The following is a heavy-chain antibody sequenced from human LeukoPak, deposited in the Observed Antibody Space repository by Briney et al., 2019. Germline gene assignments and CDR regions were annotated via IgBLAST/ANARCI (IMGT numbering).Heavy chain of an antibody. V-gene: IGHV1-18*01. J-gene: IGHJ4*02. CDR3: ARYLKGTAGYYTY. CDR2: ISTYNGNT. D-gene: IGHD2/OR15-2a*01. CDR1: GYTFNNYG. Sequence: GASVKVSCKASGYTFNNYGISWIRQAPGLGLEWMGWISTYNGNTNYAQKLQGRVTMTTDTSTSTAYMELRSLRSDDTAVYYCARYLKGTAGYYTYWGQGTLVTVSS.